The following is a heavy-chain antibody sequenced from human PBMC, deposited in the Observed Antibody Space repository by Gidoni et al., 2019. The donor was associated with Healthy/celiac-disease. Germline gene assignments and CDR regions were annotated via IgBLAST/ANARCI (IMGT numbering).Heavy chain of an antibody. V-gene: IGHV1-69*01. CDR1: GGTFSSYA. CDR3: ARNLLYSGYDKNFDY. Sequence: QVQLVQSGAEVKQPGSSVKVSCKASGGTFSSYAISWVRQAPGQGLEWMGGIIPIFGTANYAQKFQGRVTITANESTSTAYMELSSLRSEDTAVYYCARNLLYSGYDKNFDYWGQGTLVTVSS. CDR2: IIPIFGTA. J-gene: IGHJ4*02. D-gene: IGHD5-12*01.